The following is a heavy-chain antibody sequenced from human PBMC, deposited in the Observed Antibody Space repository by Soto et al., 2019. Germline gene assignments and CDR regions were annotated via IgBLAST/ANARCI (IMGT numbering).Heavy chain of an antibody. CDR3: ARVSARGQAVFDI. CDR2: ISYKGGST. V-gene: IGHV3-64*01. CDR1: GFTFSNYA. Sequence: VGSLRLSCAASGFTFSNYAMHWVRQAPGKGLEYVSVISYKGGSTYYANSVKGRFTISRDNSKNTLYLQMGSLRAEDMAVYYCARVSARGQAVFDIWGQGTMVTV. D-gene: IGHD2-15*01. J-gene: IGHJ3*02.